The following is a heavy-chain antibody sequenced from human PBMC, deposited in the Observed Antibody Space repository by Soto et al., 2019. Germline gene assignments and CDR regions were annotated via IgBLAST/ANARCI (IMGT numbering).Heavy chain of an antibody. CDR2: IWYDGGNK. Sequence: QVQLVESGGGVVQPGRSLRLSCAASGFNFSSYVMHWVRQPPGKGLEGVAVIWYDGGNKYYEDSVKGRFTIPRDNSKNTLYLQMNSLRAEDTAVYYCARDGQWLPRDGLRSSYYFDYWGQGTLVTVSS. D-gene: IGHD6-19*01. CDR3: ARDGQWLPRDGLRSSYYFDY. CDR1: GFNFSSYV. V-gene: IGHV3-33*01. J-gene: IGHJ4*02.